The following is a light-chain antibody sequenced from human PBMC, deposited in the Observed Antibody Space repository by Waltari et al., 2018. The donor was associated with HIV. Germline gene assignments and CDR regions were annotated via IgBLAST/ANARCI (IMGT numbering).Light chain of an antibody. Sequence: IVMTQSPDSLAVSLGERPTINCKSSQCVLSSSHNNNYLLWYPQKPGQPPNLLISWAYTRESGVPDRFSGSGAGTDFTLTISSRQAEDVAVYYCQQCYATPLTSGGGTKVEIK. J-gene: IGKJ4*01. CDR3: QQCYATPLT. CDR2: WAY. CDR1: QCVLSSSHNNNY. V-gene: IGKV4-1*01.